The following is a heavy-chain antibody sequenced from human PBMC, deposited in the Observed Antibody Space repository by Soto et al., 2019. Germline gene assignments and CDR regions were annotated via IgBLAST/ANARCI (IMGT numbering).Heavy chain of an antibody. Sequence: QVQLVESGGGVVQPGRSLRLSCAASGFTFSNYGVHWVRQAPGKGLEWVAVISYDGSKKYYADSVKGRFTISRDNSKNTLYLEMNSLRTEDTAVYYCGKYSDYGYHRDWFDPCGQGTLVTVSS. J-gene: IGHJ5*02. D-gene: IGHD4-17*01. CDR3: GKYSDYGYHRDWFDP. V-gene: IGHV3-30*18. CDR1: GFTFSNYG. CDR2: ISYDGSKK.